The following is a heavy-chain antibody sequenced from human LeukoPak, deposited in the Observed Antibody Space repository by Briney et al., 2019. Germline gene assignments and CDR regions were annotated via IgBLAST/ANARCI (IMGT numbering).Heavy chain of an antibody. CDR1: GGSISSTTW. J-gene: IGHJ3*02. D-gene: IGHD2-15*01. CDR2: VYHSGSI. Sequence: SETLSLTCAVSGGSISSTTWWSLVRQPPGKGLEWIGEVYHSGSINYDPSLRSRVTISIDKSKNQFSLKLNSVTAADTAVYYCASKADCRGGTCPTGAFDIWGQGTRVTVSS. CDR3: ASKADCRGGTCPTGAFDI. V-gene: IGHV4-4*02.